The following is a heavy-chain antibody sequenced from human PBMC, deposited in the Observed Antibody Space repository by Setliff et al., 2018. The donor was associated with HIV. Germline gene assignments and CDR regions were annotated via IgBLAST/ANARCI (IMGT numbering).Heavy chain of an antibody. J-gene: IGHJ6*03. CDR2: IYYTGST. V-gene: IGHV4-31*03. CDR3: ARASYSSSSYDYYIDV. D-gene: IGHD6-6*01. CDR1: GGSISSGAYY. Sequence: LSLTCSVSGGSISSGAYYWSWIRQHPGKGLEWIGYIYYTGSTYYNPSLKSRLIMSVDTSKNQFSLKLTSVTAADTAVYFCARASYSSSSYDYYIDVWGKGTTVTAP.